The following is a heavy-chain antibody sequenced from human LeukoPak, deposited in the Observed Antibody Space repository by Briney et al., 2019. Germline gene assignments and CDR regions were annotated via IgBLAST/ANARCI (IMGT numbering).Heavy chain of an antibody. V-gene: IGHV3-23*01. CDR3: AKGPHYYDSSNFDY. CDR1: GFTFSSYA. Sequence: GGSLRLSCAASGFTFSSYAMSWVRQAPGKGLEWVSAISGSGGSTYYADSVKGRFTISRDNSKNTLYLQMNSLRSEDTAVYYCAKGPHYYDSSNFDYWGQGTLVTVSS. J-gene: IGHJ4*02. D-gene: IGHD3-22*01. CDR2: ISGSGGST.